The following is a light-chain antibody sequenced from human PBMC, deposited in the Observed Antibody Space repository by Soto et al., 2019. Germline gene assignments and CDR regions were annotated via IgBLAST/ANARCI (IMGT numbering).Light chain of an antibody. Sequence: QSALTQPASVSGSPGQSSTISCSGSSSDVGAYNFVSWYQQHPGKAPKLMIYEVSNRPSGVSNRFSGSKSGNTASLTIAGLQAEDEADYYCSSYTTSSAPGVFGGGTQLTVL. CDR3: SSYTTSSAPGV. J-gene: IGLJ2*01. CDR2: EVS. V-gene: IGLV2-14*01. CDR1: SSDVGAYNF.